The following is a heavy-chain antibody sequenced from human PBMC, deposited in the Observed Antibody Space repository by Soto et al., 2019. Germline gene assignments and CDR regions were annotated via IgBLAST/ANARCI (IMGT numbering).Heavy chain of an antibody. J-gene: IGHJ6*03. CDR1: CGSFSGYY. CDR3: ARGGGYCSSTSCSRARITYYYYYMDV. Sequence: SETLSLTCAVYCGSFSGYYWSWIRQPPGKGLEWIGEINHSGSTNYNPSLKSRVTISVDTSKNQFSLKLSSVTAADTAVYYCARGGGYCSSTSCSRARITYYYYYMDVWGKGTTVTVSS. V-gene: IGHV4-34*01. D-gene: IGHD2-2*01. CDR2: INHSGST.